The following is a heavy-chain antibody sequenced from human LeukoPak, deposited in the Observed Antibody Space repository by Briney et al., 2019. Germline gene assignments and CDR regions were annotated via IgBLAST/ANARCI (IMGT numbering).Heavy chain of an antibody. CDR3: ATPWSGWPNYYFDY. CDR1: GYTLTELS. Sequence: GASVKVSCKVSGYTLTELSMHWVRQAPGKGLEWMGGFDPEDGETIYAQKFQGRVTMTEDTSTDTAYMELSSLRSEDTAVYYCATPWSGWPNYYFDYWGQGTLVTVSS. V-gene: IGHV1-24*01. CDR2: FDPEDGET. D-gene: IGHD1-26*01. J-gene: IGHJ4*02.